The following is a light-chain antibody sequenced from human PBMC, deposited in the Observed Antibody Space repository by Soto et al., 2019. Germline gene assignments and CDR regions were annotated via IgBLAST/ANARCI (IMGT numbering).Light chain of an antibody. CDR2: DDN. Sequence: SYELTQPPSVSVAPGQTARISCGGNDIASKSVHWSQQKPGQAPVLVVYDDNDRPSGIPERLSGSNSGDTATLTISRVEAGDEADYYCQAWDSTTGFFGTGTKVTVL. CDR1: DIASKS. CDR3: QAWDSTTGF. V-gene: IGLV3-21*02. J-gene: IGLJ1*01.